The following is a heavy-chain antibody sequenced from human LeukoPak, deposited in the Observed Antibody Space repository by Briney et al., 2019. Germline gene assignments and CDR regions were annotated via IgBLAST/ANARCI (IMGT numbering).Heavy chain of an antibody. Sequence: SETLSLTCTVSGGSISSSNYYWGWIRQPPGKGLEWIGSIYYSGSTYYNPSLRSRVTISVDTSKNQFSLKLGSVTAADTAVYYCAREMVAATPGFDYWGQGTLVTVSS. D-gene: IGHD2-15*01. CDR1: GGSISSSNYY. CDR3: AREMVAATPGFDY. V-gene: IGHV4-39*07. J-gene: IGHJ4*02. CDR2: IYYSGST.